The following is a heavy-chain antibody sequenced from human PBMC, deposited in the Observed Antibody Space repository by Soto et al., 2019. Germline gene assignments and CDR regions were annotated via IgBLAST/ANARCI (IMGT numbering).Heavy chain of an antibody. Sequence: QVQLVQSGAEVKKPGSSVKVSCKASGGTFSSYAISWVRQAPGQGLEWMGGIIPIFGTANYAQKFQGRVTITADESTSTAYMERRSLRAKDTAVYYGASPYCISTSCSSYCYYYGMDVWGQGTTVTVSS. V-gene: IGHV1-69*12. CDR1: GGTFSSYA. CDR3: ASPYCISTSCSSYCYYYGMDV. J-gene: IGHJ6*02. D-gene: IGHD2-2*01. CDR2: IIPIFGTA.